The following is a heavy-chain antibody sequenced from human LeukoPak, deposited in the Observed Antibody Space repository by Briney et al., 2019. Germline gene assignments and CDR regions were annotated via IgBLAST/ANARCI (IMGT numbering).Heavy chain of an antibody. D-gene: IGHD3-9*01. CDR1: GYTFTSYY. J-gene: IGHJ5*02. Sequence: ASVKVSCKASGYTFTSYYMHWVRQAPGQGLEWMGIINPSGGSTSYAQKFQGRVTMTRDTSTSTVYMELSSLRSEDTAVYYCARDPMGNYYDILTGYPNWFAPWGQGTLVTVSS. CDR3: ARDPMGNYYDILTGYPNWFAP. CDR2: INPSGGST. V-gene: IGHV1-46*01.